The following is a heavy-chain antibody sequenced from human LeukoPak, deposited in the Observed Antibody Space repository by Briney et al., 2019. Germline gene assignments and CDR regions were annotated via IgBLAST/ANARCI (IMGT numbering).Heavy chain of an antibody. J-gene: IGHJ4*02. CDR2: ISGSGGST. CDR3: AKDKTSGWYYFDF. Sequence: GGSLRLSCAASGFTFSNYAMTWVRQAPGKGLEWVSAISGSGGSTYYADSVKGRFTISRDNSKNTLYLQLNSLRGEDTAVYYCAKDKTSGWYYFDFWGQGTLVTVSS. V-gene: IGHV3-23*01. D-gene: IGHD6-19*01. CDR1: GFTFSNYA.